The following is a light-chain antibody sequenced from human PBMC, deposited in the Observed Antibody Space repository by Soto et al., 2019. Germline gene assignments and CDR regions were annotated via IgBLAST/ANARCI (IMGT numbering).Light chain of an antibody. Sequence: DIVMTQSPDSLAVSLGERATINCKSSQSVLYSSNNENYLAWYQQKPGQPPKLLIYWASTRESGVPDRFSGSGSGTDFTLTISSLQAEDVAVYYCQQYYKTPPTFGQGTKVEIK. V-gene: IGKV4-1*01. CDR3: QQYYKTPPT. CDR2: WAS. CDR1: QSVLYSSNNENY. J-gene: IGKJ1*01.